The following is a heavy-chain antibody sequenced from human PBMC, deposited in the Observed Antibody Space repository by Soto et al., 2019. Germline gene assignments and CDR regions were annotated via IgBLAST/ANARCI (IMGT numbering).Heavy chain of an antibody. CDR3: AHSEQLRDDAFDI. V-gene: IGHV2-5*02. Sequence: QITLKESGPTLVKPTQTLTLTCTFSGFSLSTNGMGVGWIRQPPGKALEWLALMYWDDDKRYSPSLKNRLSITKDTSKNQVVLTVTNIDPADTATYYFAHSEQLRDDAFDIWGPGTKFPISS. CDR1: GFSLSTNGMG. J-gene: IGHJ3*02. D-gene: IGHD2-21*01. CDR2: MYWDDDK.